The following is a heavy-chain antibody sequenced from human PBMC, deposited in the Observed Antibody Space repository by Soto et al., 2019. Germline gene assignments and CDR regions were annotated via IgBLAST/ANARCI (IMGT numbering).Heavy chain of an antibody. Sequence: SETLSLTCTVSGGSISSGGYYWSCIRQHPGKGLEWIGYIYYSGSTYYNPSLKSRVTISVDTSKNQFSLKLSSVTAADTAVYYCARTYSSSWYPFFDYWGQGTLVTVSS. V-gene: IGHV4-31*03. D-gene: IGHD6-13*01. J-gene: IGHJ4*02. CDR2: IYYSGST. CDR3: ARTYSSSWYPFFDY. CDR1: GGSISSGGYY.